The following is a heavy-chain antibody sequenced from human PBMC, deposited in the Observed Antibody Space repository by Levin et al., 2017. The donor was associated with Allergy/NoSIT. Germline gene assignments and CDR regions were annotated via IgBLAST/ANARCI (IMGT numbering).Heavy chain of an antibody. D-gene: IGHD3-3*01. CDR3: TRPGGGFYYDFGSGASAFDY. V-gene: IGHV3-73*01. J-gene: IGHJ4*02. Sequence: PGGSLRLSCAASGFTFSGSAMHWVRQASGKGLEWVGRIRSKTNSYATTYAASVKGRFTISRDDSKNTAYLQMNSLKTEDTAVYYCTRPGGGFYYDFGSGASAFDYWGQGTLVTVSS. CDR1: GFTFSGSA. CDR2: IRSKTNSYAT.